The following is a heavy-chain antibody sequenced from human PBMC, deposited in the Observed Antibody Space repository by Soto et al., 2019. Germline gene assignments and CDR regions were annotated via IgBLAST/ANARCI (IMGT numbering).Heavy chain of an antibody. CDR2: INPNSGGT. CDR3: ARLPNIVVVPAATTRVRGVTQDY. J-gene: IGHJ4*02. D-gene: IGHD2-2*01. V-gene: IGHV1-2*02. Sequence: GASVKVSCKASGYTFTGYYMHWVRQAPGQGLEWMGWINPNSGGTNYAQKFQGRVTMTRDTSISTAYMELSRLRSDDTAVYYCARLPNIVVVPAATTRVRGVTQDYWGQGTLVTAPQ. CDR1: GYTFTGYY.